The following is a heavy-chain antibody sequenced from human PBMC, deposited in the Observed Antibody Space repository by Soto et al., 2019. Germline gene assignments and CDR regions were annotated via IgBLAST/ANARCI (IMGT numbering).Heavy chain of an antibody. Sequence: ASVKVSCKASGYTFTGYYMHWVRQAPGQGLEWMGWINPNSGGTNYAQKFQGWVTRTRDTSISTAYMELSRLRSDDTAVYYCARSNSSGWYHYFDYWGQGTLVTVSS. V-gene: IGHV1-2*04. CDR1: GYTFTGYY. J-gene: IGHJ4*02. CDR2: INPNSGGT. D-gene: IGHD6-19*01. CDR3: ARSNSSGWYHYFDY.